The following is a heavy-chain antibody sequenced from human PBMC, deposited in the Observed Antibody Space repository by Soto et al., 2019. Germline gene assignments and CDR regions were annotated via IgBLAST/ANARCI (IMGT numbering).Heavy chain of an antibody. CDR3: AKFPDIVVVPAARFDY. CDR2: ISGSGGST. V-gene: IGHV3-23*01. J-gene: IGHJ4*02. Sequence: GGSLRLSCAASGFTFSSYAMSWVRQAPGKGLEWVSAISGSGGSTYYADSVKGRFTISRDNSKNTLYLQMNSLRAEDTAVYYCAKFPDIVVVPAARFDYWGQGTLVTVSS. CDR1: GFTFSSYA. D-gene: IGHD2-2*01.